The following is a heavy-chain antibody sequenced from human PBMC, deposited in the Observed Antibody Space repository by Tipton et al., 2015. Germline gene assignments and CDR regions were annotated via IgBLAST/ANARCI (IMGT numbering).Heavy chain of an antibody. V-gene: IGHV4-38-2*01. J-gene: IGHJ4*02. CDR1: GYSISSGYY. CDR2: IFHRGDT. D-gene: IGHD3-22*01. Sequence: TLSLTCDVSGYSISSGYYWGWIRQPPGKGLEWIGSIFHRGDTNYNPSLKSRVTISVDKSKNQFSLKLSSVTAADTAVYYCASNYDSSGGYFDYWGQGTLVTVSP. CDR3: ASNYDSSGGYFDY.